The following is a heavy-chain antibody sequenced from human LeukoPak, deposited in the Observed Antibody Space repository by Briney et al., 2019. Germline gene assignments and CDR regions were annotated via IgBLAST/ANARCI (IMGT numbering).Heavy chain of an antibody. J-gene: IGHJ6*04. CDR1: EFTFRSYA. V-gene: IGHV3-23*01. CDR2: ISGSGDAT. CDR3: AELGITMIGGV. Sequence: QAGGSLRLSCEATEFTFRSYAMGWVRQAPGEGLEWVSAISGSGDATYYADSVKGRFTISRDNAKNSLYLQMNSLRAEDTAVYYCAELGITMIGGVWGKGTTVTISS. D-gene: IGHD3-10*02.